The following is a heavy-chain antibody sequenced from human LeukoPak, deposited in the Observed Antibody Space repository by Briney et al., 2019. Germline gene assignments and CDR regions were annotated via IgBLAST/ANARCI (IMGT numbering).Heavy chain of an antibody. CDR3: ARGFRSVQVWSLFDY. D-gene: IGHD3-3*01. CDR1: GFTVSSNY. CDR2: IYSGGST. J-gene: IGHJ4*02. V-gene: IGHV3-66*01. Sequence: GGSLRLSCAASGFTVSSNYMSWVRQAPGKGLEWVSVIYSGGSTYYADSVKGRFTISRDNSKNTLYLQMNSLRAEDTAVYYCARGFRSVQVWSLFDYWGQGTLVTASS.